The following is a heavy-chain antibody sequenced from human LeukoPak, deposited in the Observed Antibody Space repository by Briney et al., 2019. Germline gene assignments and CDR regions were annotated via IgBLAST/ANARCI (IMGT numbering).Heavy chain of an antibody. CDR2: IIPIFGTA. Sequence: RASVKVSCXASGGTFSIYAISWVRQAPGQGLEWMGGIIPIFGTANYAQKFQGRVTITTDESTSTAYMELSSLRSEDTAVYYCTAAAGTPLDYWGQGTLVTVSS. CDR3: TAAAGTPLDY. CDR1: GGTFSIYA. V-gene: IGHV1-69*05. J-gene: IGHJ4*02. D-gene: IGHD6-13*01.